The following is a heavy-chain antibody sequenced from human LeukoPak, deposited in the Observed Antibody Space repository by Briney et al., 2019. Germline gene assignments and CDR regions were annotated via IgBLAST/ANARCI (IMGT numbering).Heavy chain of an antibody. CDR3: ARSGYDILTGYYNY. D-gene: IGHD3-9*01. CDR1: GFTFSDYY. Sequence: GGSLRLSCAASGFTFSDYYMSWIRQAPGKGLEWVSYISSSSSYTNYADSVEGRFTISRDNAKNSQYLQMNSLRAEDTAVYYCARSGYDILTGYYNYWGQGTLVTVSS. J-gene: IGHJ4*02. V-gene: IGHV3-11*06. CDR2: ISSSSSYT.